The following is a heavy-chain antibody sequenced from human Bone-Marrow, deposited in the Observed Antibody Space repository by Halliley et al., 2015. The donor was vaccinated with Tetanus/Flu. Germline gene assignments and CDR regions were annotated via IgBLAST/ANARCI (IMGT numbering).Heavy chain of an antibody. CDR2: ISWNSGKI. CDR3: AKDIAGRGYHSESSGYSD. J-gene: IGHJ4*01. Sequence: SLRLSCAASGFTFHDYPMHWVRQAPGKGLEWVSGISWNSGKIAYADSVRGRFTISRDNAKNSLYLQMNSVGVEDTALYYCAKDIAGRGYHSESSGYSDWGHGTLVVVSS. D-gene: IGHD3-22*01. CDR1: GFTFHDYP. V-gene: IGHV3-9*01.